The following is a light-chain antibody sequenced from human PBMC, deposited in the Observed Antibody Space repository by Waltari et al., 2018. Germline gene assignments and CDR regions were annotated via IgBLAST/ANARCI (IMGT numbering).Light chain of an antibody. J-gene: IGKJ2*01. CDR3: LQYNNWPPYT. CDR1: QTISSY. Sequence: DIQMTQSPSSLSASVGDRVSITCRTSQTISSYLNWYKQKPGKAPNLLIYAASSLQSGVPSRFSGSGSGTDFTLTISSLQSEDFAVYYCLQYNNWPPYTFGQGTKLEI. CDR2: AAS. V-gene: IGKV1-39*01.